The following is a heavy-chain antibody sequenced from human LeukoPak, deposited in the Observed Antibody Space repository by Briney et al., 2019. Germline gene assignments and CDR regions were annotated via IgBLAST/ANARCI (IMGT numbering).Heavy chain of an antibody. CDR2: IIGSTGST. V-gene: IGHV3-23*01. Sequence: PGGSLRLSCAPSGFTFSNYAMSWVRQAPGKGLEWVSLIIGSTGSTFYADSVKGWFTISRDNSKNTLYLQMNSLRAEDTAVYYCAKGGYDYVEIGYFDYWGQGTLVTVSS. CDR1: GFTFSNYA. D-gene: IGHD5-12*01. CDR3: AKGGYDYVEIGYFDY. J-gene: IGHJ4*02.